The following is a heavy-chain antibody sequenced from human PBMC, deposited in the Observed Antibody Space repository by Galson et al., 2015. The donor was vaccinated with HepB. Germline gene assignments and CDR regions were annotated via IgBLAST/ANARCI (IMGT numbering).Heavy chain of an antibody. CDR3: ARQTGYNGGFDY. CDR2: IYPADSDI. V-gene: IGHV5-51*01. D-gene: IGHD5-24*01. Sequence: QSGAEVKKPGESLEISCKASGYNFANNWTGWVRQMPGKGLDWVAIIYPADSDIKYSPSLEGQVTISADKSITTAYLQLSSLKVSDTAMYFCARQTGYNGGFDYWSQGTQVTVSS. J-gene: IGHJ4*02. CDR1: GYNFANNW.